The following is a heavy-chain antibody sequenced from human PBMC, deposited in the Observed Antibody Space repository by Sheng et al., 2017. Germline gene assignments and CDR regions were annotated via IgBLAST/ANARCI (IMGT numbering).Heavy chain of an antibody. D-gene: IGHD1-26*01. J-gene: IGHJ6*03. CDR2: INHSGST. CDR1: GGSFSGYY. CDR3: RETTYYYYYMDV. V-gene: IGHV4-34*01. Sequence: QVQLQQWGAGLLKPSETPSLTCAVYGGSFSGYYWSWIRQPPGKGLEWIGEINHSGSTNYNPSLKSRVTXXVDTSKNQFSLKLSSVTAADTAVYYCRETTYYYYYMDVWGKGTTVTVSS.